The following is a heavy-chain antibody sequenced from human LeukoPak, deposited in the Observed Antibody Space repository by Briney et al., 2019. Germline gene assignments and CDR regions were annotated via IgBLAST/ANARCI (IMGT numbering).Heavy chain of an antibody. V-gene: IGHV3-30*04. J-gene: IGHJ4*02. CDR3: ARVQGGGYRTADY. CDR2: ILENGSNQ. CDR1: GFTFSNYI. D-gene: IGHD6-19*01. Sequence: GGSLRLFCAASGFTFSNYIMHWVRHAPGKGLDGVAVILENGSNQYYADSVKGRFTISRDNSKNTLFLQMNSLRGEDTAMYYCARVQGGGYRTADYWGQGTLVTVSS.